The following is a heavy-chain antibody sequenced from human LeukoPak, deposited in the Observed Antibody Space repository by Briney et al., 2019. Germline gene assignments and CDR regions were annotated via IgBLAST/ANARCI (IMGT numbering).Heavy chain of an antibody. J-gene: IGHJ4*02. CDR1: GGSISSSSYY. Sequence: PSETLSLTCTVSGGSISSSSYYWGWIRQPPGKGLEWVGTIYYSGNTYYNPSLKSRVTISVDTSKNQFSLKLSSVTAADTAVYYCARETGVVVIAPDYWGQGTLVTVSS. CDR2: IYYSGNT. CDR3: ARETGVVVIAPDY. D-gene: IGHD2-21*01. V-gene: IGHV4-39*07.